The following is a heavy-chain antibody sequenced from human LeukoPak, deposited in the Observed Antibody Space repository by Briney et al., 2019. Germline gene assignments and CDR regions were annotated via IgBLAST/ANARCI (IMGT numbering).Heavy chain of an antibody. CDR1: GYTFTSYG. V-gene: IGHV1-18*01. CDR2: ISAYNGNT. D-gene: IGHD6-19*01. J-gene: IGHJ4*02. CDR3: ARDGSSGWYGKVGY. Sequence: ASVKVSCKASGYTFTSYGISWVRQAPGQGLEWMGWISAYNGNTNYAQKFQGRVTMTRDTSISTAYMELSRLRSDDTAVYYCARDGSSGWYGKVGYWGQGTLVTVSS.